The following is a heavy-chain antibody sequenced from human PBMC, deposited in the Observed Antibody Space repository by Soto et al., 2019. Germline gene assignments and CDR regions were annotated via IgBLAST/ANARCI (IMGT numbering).Heavy chain of an antibody. J-gene: IGHJ6*02. D-gene: IGHD3-3*01. CDR1: GYTFTSYD. CDR2: MNPNSGNT. CDR3: SSGHSPADFQSYEGMDL. Sequence: QVQLVQSGAEVKKPGASVKVSCKASGYTFTSYDINWVRQATGQGLEWMGWMNPNSGNTGYAQKLQGRVTTARATSIRICYMELWILMSEDTVVYYCSSGHSPADFQSYEGMDLWGQGATVTVFS. V-gene: IGHV1-8*01.